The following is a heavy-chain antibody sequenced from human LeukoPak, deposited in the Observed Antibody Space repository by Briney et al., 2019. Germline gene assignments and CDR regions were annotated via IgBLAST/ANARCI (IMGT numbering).Heavy chain of an antibody. V-gene: IGHV1-18*01. CDR2: ISAYNGNT. CDR3: ARDPRIAAAALFDY. J-gene: IGHJ4*02. CDR1: GYTFTRYG. Sequence: VASVKVSCKASGYTFTRYGIIWVRQAPGQGLEWMGWISAYNGNTNYAQKLQGRVTMTRDTSTSTAYMELRSLRSDDTAVYYCARDPRIAAAALFDYWGQRTLVTVSS. D-gene: IGHD6-13*01.